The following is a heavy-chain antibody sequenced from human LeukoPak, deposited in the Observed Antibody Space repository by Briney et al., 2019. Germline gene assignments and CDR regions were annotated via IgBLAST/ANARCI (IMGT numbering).Heavy chain of an antibody. CDR3: AGSGYDYYFDY. D-gene: IGHD5-12*01. J-gene: IGHJ4*02. CDR1: GGSISSGGYF. CDR2: FYASGST. V-gene: IGHV4-61*02. Sequence: SETLSLTCTVSGGSISSGGYFWSWIRQPAGKGLEWIGRFYASGSTNYNPSLQSRVTISVDTSKNQFSLKLTSVTAADTAVYYCAGSGYDYYFDYWGQGTLDTVSS.